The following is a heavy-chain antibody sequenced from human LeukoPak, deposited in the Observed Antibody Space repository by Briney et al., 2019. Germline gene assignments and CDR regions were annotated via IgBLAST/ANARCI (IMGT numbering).Heavy chain of an antibody. CDR3: ARGGYYDSRGYYADY. CDR2: ISSSGGNT. J-gene: IGHJ4*02. Sequence: GGSLRLSCAASGFTFSSYAMTWVRQTPGKGLEWVSGISSSGGNTDYADPVKGRLTISRDNSKNTVYLQMNSLRAEDTAVYYCARGGYYDSRGYYADYWGQGTLVTVSS. D-gene: IGHD3-22*01. CDR1: GFTFSSYA. V-gene: IGHV3-23*01.